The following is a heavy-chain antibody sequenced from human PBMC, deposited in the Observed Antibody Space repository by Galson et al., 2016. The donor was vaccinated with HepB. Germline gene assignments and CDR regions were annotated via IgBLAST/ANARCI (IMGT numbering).Heavy chain of an antibody. CDR2: TNNANGNT. Sequence: SVKVSCKASGYTFTSYAIHWVRQAPGQRLEWMGWTNNANGNTEYSQSFQGRVTFTRDTSASTAYMELSSLRSDDTAVYYCARKGSGSVAGPRWFDPWGQGTLVTVSS. CDR3: ARKGSGSVAGPRWFDP. D-gene: IGHD6-19*01. J-gene: IGHJ5*02. CDR1: GYTFTSYA. V-gene: IGHV1-3*04.